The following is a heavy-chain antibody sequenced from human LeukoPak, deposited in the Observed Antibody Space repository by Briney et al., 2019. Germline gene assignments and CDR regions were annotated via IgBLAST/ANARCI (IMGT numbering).Heavy chain of an antibody. D-gene: IGHD6-13*01. J-gene: IGHJ4*02. Sequence: GGSLRLSCAASGFTFSNAWMSWVRQAPGKGLEWVSYISSSSSTIYYADSVKGRFTISRDNAKNSLYLQMNSLRAEDTAVYYCARDQGSWNYWGQGTLVTVSS. CDR3: ARDQGSWNY. CDR2: ISSSSSTI. CDR1: GFTFSNAW. V-gene: IGHV3-48*01.